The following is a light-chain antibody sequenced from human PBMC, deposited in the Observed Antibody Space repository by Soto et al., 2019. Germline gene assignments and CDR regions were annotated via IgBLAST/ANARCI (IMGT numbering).Light chain of an antibody. V-gene: IGLV2-14*03. CDR1: SSDVGGYNY. CDR2: DVS. J-gene: IGLJ1*01. CDR3: TSYTSTDTLLYV. Sequence: QSPLTQPASVSGSPGQSITISCTGTSSDVGGYNYGSWYQQHPGKAPKLLIYDVSHRPSGVANRFSGSKSGNTASLTISGLQAEDEADYYSTSYTSTDTLLYVFGTGTKVTVL.